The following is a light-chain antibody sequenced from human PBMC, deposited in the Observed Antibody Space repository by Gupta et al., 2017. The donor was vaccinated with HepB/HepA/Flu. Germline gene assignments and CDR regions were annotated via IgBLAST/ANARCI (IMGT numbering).Light chain of an antibody. Sequence: DIQMTQSPSSLSASVGDRVTITCRPSQTIDTYLNWYQQKPGKAPNLLIYAASSLQSGVPSRFTGGRSGTAFTLTISSLEPEDFATYYCQQSYSSPLTFGGGTKVEIK. CDR1: QTIDTY. CDR3: QQSYSSPLT. J-gene: IGKJ4*01. CDR2: AAS. V-gene: IGKV1-39*01.